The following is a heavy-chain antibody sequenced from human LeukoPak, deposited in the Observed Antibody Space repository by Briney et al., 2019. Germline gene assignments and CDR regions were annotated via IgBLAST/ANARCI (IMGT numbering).Heavy chain of an antibody. D-gene: IGHD7-27*01. J-gene: IGHJ4*02. Sequence: VKPSETLSLTCTVSGNSISSYYWSWIRQPPGKGLEWIGHVYYSASTNYNPSLKSRVTISVDTSKNQFSLKVTSVTAADTAVYYCARLQTWGYFDYWGQGTLVTVPS. V-gene: IGHV4-59*08. CDR2: VYYSAST. CDR1: GNSISSYY. CDR3: ARLQTWGYFDY.